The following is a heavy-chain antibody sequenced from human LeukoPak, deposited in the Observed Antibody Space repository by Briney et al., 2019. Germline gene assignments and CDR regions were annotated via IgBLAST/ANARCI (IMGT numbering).Heavy chain of an antibody. CDR3: ARGVSWTGRGAFDI. V-gene: IGHV4-34*01. CDR1: GGSFSGYY. CDR2: INHSGST. J-gene: IGHJ3*02. Sequence: SETLSLTCAVYGGSFSGYYWSWIRQPPGKGLEWIGEINHSGSTNYNPSLKSRVTISADTSKNQFSLKLSSVTAADTAVYYCARGVSWTGRGAFDIWGQGTMVTVSS. D-gene: IGHD1-1*01.